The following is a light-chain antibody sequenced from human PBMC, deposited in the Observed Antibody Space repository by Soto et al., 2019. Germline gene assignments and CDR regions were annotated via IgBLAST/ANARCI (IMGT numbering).Light chain of an antibody. V-gene: IGLV2-23*01. CDR2: DGT. Sequence: QSVLTQPASVSGSPGQSITISCTGTSSDVGSWNLVSWYQRHPGKARKLLIYDGTKRPSGVSNRFSGSKSGSTASLTISGLQAEDEADYYCCSYAGSTALLFGGGTKLTVL. CDR1: SSDVGSWNL. CDR3: CSYAGSTALL. J-gene: IGLJ3*02.